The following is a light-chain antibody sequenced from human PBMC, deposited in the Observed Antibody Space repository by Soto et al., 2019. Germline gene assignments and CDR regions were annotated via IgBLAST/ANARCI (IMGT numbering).Light chain of an antibody. CDR2: TNN. Sequence: QSVLTQPPSASGTPGQRVTISCSGSSSNIGRNTVNWYQQLPGMAPKLLIYTNNQRPSGVPDRFSGSKSGTSASLAISGLQSEDEADYYCAAWDDSLNGGVFGGGTKLTVL. CDR1: SSNIGRNT. J-gene: IGLJ2*01. V-gene: IGLV1-44*01. CDR3: AAWDDSLNGGV.